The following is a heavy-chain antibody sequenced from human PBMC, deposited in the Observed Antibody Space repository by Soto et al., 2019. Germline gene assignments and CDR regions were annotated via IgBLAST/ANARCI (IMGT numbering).Heavy chain of an antibody. CDR3: ARDRDDYGSGNYYNRIDF. D-gene: IGHD3-10*01. Sequence: VASVKVSCKASGGIFSTYAISWLRQAPGQGLEWMGGIIPIFGTPNYAQRFQGRVTITADESTTTSYMELSRLKSEDTAVYYCARDRDDYGSGNYYNRIDFWGQGTLVTVSS. V-gene: IGHV1-69*13. J-gene: IGHJ4*02. CDR1: GGIFSTYA. CDR2: IIPIFGTP.